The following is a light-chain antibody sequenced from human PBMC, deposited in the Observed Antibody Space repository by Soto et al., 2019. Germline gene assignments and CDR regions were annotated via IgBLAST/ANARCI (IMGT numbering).Light chain of an antibody. J-gene: IGKJ1*01. CDR2: GAS. CDR1: QSVSIN. V-gene: IGKV3-15*01. Sequence: EIVMTQSPATLSVSPGERATLSCRASQSVSINLSWYQQKPGQAPRLLIYGASTRATGIPARFSGSGSGTEFTLTISSLQSEDFEVYYCQQYNNWPRTFGQGTKVDIK. CDR3: QQYNNWPRT.